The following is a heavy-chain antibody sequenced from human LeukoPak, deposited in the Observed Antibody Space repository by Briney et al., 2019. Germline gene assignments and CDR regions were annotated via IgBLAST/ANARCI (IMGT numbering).Heavy chain of an antibody. CDR1: GFTFSSYA. CDR2: ISGSGGST. J-gene: IGHJ4*02. CDR3: ARRVWGSNRYTDC. Sequence: GGSLRLXCAASGFTFSSYAMSWVRQAPGKGLEWVSAISGSGGSTYYADSVKGRFTISRDNSKNTLYLQMNSLRAEDTAVYYCARRVWGSNRYTDCWGQGTLVTVSS. D-gene: IGHD3-16*02. V-gene: IGHV3-23*01.